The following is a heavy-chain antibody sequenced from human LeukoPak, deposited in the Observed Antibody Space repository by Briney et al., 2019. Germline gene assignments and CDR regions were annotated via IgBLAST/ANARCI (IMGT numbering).Heavy chain of an antibody. J-gene: IGHJ4*02. V-gene: IGHV3-21*01. CDR1: GFTFSNYS. CDR3: ASLNRADCSSTRCHTHY. CDR2: ISSSSSYI. D-gene: IGHD2-2*01. Sequence: GGSLRLSCAASGFTFSNYSMNWVRQAPGKGLEWVSSISSSSSYIYYADSVKGRFTISRDNAKNSLYLQMNSLRAEDTALYYCASLNRADCSSTRCHTHYWGQGTLVTVSS.